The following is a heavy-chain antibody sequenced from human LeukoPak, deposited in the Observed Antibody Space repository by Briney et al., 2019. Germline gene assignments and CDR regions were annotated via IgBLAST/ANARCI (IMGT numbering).Heavy chain of an antibody. CDR3: ARDWKTNSFDY. CDR2: IYYDGSNI. J-gene: IGHJ4*01. CDR1: EFTFTTYG. D-gene: IGHD1-1*01. Sequence: PGGSLTLSCAASEFTFTTYGMHWVRQAPGKGLEWVAFIYYDGSNIYYADYVKGRFTISRDISKNTLYLQMDSLRAEDTAIYYCARDWKTNSFDYWGHGTLVTVSS. V-gene: IGHV3-33*01.